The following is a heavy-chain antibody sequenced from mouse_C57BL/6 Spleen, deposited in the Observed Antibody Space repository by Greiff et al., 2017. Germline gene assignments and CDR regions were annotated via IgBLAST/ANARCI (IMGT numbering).Heavy chain of an antibody. Sequence: EVHLVESGGDLVKPGGSLKLSCAASGFTFSSYGMSWVRQTPDKRLEWVATISSGGSYTYYPDSVKGRFTISRDNAKNTLYLQMSSLKSEDTAMYYCARHGILPYYFDYWGQGTTLTVSS. CDR3: ARHGILPYYFDY. D-gene: IGHD1-1*01. CDR1: GFTFSSYG. J-gene: IGHJ2*01. CDR2: ISSGGSYT. V-gene: IGHV5-6*01.